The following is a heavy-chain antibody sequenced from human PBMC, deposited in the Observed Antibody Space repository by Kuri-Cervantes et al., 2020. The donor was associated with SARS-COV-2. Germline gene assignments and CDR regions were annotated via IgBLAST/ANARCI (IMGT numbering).Heavy chain of an antibody. Sequence: GESLKISCSASGFRFSGYPMHWVRQAPGKGLEYVSAISPDGANTYYADSVKGRFTISRDKAKNSLYLQMNSLRAEDTAVYYCARGLSVVTHFDYWGQGTLVTVSS. CDR2: ISPDGANT. D-gene: IGHD2-21*02. CDR1: GFRFSGYP. CDR3: ARGLSVVTHFDY. J-gene: IGHJ4*02. V-gene: IGHV3-64*04.